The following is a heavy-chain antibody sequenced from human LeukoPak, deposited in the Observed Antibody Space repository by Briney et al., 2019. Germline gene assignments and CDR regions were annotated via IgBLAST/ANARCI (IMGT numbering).Heavy chain of an antibody. Sequence: ASVKVSCKASGYTFTSYDINWVRQATGQGLEWMGWMNPNSGNTGYAQKFRGRVTITRNTSISTAYMELSSLRSEDTAVYYCARVNYDILTGYSLAHWGQGTLVTVSS. V-gene: IGHV1-8*03. CDR1: GYTFTSYD. CDR2: MNPNSGNT. CDR3: ARVNYDILTGYSLAH. J-gene: IGHJ4*02. D-gene: IGHD3-9*01.